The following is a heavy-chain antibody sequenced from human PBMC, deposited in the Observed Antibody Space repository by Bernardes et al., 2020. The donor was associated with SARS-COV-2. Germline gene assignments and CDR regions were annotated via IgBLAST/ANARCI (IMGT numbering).Heavy chain of an antibody. D-gene: IGHD2-2*01. CDR2: ISWNSGSI. V-gene: IGHV3-9*01. Sequence: LRLSCAASGFTFDDYAMHWVRQAPGKGLEWVSGISWNSGSIGYADSVKGRFTISRDNAKNSLYLQMNSLRAEDTALYYCASFLIPAAISPDYYYGMDVWGQGTTVTVSS. CDR3: ASFLIPAAISPDYYYGMDV. J-gene: IGHJ6*02. CDR1: GFTFDDYA.